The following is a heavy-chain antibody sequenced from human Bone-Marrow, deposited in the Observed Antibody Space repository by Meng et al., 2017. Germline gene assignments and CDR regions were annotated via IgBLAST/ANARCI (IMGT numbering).Heavy chain of an antibody. CDR3: ARAPVRGDVATIDY. Sequence: GGSLRLSCAASGFTISSYWMHWVRQGPGKGLVWVSRIDDGSSTSYADSVKGRFTVSRDNAKNTVYLQMNSLRVEDTAVYYCARAPVRGDVATIDYWGQRTLVTVSS. J-gene: IGHJ4*02. CDR1: GFTISSYW. CDR2: IDDGSST. D-gene: IGHD5-12*01. V-gene: IGHV3-74*01.